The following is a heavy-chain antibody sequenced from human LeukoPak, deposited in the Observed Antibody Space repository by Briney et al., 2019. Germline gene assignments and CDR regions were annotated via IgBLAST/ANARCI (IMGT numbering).Heavy chain of an antibody. CDR2: IWFDGIKK. D-gene: IGHD3-22*01. CDR1: GFTFSNYG. Sequence: GRSLRLSCAASGFTFSNYGMHCVRQVPGKGLEWVAAIWFDGIKKYYADSVKGRLTISRDNSKNTLYLQVNSLRAEDTAVYYCARDLEDSSPFGAFDMWGQGTMVTVSS. V-gene: IGHV3-33*01. J-gene: IGHJ3*02. CDR3: ARDLEDSSPFGAFDM.